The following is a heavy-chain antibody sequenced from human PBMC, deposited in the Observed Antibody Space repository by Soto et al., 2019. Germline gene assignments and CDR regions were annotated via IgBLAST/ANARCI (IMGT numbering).Heavy chain of an antibody. Sequence: ASVKVSCKASGGTFSSYAISWVRQAPGHGLEWMGGIIPIFGTANYAQKFQGRVTITADESTSTAYMELSSLRSEDTAVYYCARFGGGDCSSTSCLLRSPYYFDYWGQGTLVTVSS. CDR3: ARFGGGDCSSTSCLLRSPYYFDY. V-gene: IGHV1-69*13. CDR2: IIPIFGTA. D-gene: IGHD2-2*01. J-gene: IGHJ4*02. CDR1: GGTFSSYA.